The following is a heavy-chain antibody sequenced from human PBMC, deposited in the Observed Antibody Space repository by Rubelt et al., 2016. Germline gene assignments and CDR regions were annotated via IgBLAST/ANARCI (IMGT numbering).Heavy chain of an antibody. J-gene: IGHJ4*02. CDR1: GGSISSSNYY. Sequence: QLQPQESGPGLVKPSETLSLTCTVSGGSISSSNYYWGWIRQPPGKGLEWIGSIYYSGNTYNNPSLKSRVSISVDTSKNQFSGKLRLVTAAETAVYYCARCERCSGGSCKYYFDYWGQGTLVTVSS. V-gene: IGHV4-39*01. CDR3: ARCERCSGGSCKYYFDY. D-gene: IGHD2-15*01. CDR2: IYYSGNT.